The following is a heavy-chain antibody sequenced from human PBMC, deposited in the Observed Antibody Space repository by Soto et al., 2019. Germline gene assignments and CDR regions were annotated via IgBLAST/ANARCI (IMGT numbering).Heavy chain of an antibody. CDR2: MNPNSGNT. V-gene: IGHV1-8*01. CDR1: GYTFTSYD. Sequence: ASVKVSCKASGYTFTSYDINWVRQATGQGLEWMGWMNPNSGNTGYAQKFQGRVTMTRNTSISTAYMELSSLRSEDTAVYYCARGRGAARDELYYYYYYYYMDVWGKGTTVTVSS. CDR3: ARGRGAARDELYYYYYYYYMDV. J-gene: IGHJ6*03. D-gene: IGHD3-10*01.